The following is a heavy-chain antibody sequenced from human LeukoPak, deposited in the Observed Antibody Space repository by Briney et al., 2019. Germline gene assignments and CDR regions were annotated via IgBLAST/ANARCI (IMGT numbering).Heavy chain of an antibody. CDR3: ARRRGSDSLDY. V-gene: IGHV3-7*01. J-gene: IGHJ4*02. CDR2: IEKDGSAE. D-gene: IGHD1-26*01. Sequence: PGGSLRLSCAASGFTFSNFWMSWVRQAPGSGLEWVANIEKDGSAEYYVDSVKVRFTISRDNAKYSLYMQMNSLRAEDTAVYYCARRRGSDSLDYWGQGTLVTVSS. CDR1: GFTFSNFW.